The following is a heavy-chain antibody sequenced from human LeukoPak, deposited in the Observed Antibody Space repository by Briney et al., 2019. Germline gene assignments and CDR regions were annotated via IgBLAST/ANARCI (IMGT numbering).Heavy chain of an antibody. J-gene: IGHJ4*02. CDR3: ARDRIGDSSGYYSGLNY. CDR2: IIPIFGTA. Sequence: SVKVSCKASGGTFSSCAISWVRQAPGQGLEWMGRIIPIFGTANYAQKFQGRVTITTDESTSTAYMELSSLRSEDTAVYYCARDRIGDSSGYYSGLNYWGQGTLVTVSS. V-gene: IGHV1-69*05. CDR1: GGTFSSCA. D-gene: IGHD3-22*01.